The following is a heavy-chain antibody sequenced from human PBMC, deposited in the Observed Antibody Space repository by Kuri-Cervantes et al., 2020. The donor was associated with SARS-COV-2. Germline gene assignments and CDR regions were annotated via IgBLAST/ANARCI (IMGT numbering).Heavy chain of an antibody. CDR1: GFTFSGHW. CDR2: ISGSGGNT. D-gene: IGHD3-3*01. V-gene: IGHV3-23*01. Sequence: ETLSLTCAASGFTFSGHWIHWVRQAPGKGLEWVSAISGSGGNTYYADSVKGRFTISRDNSKNTLYLQMNSLRAEDTAVYYCAKDPHYDFWSGYCFDYWGQGTLVTVSS. J-gene: IGHJ4*02. CDR3: AKDPHYDFWSGYCFDY.